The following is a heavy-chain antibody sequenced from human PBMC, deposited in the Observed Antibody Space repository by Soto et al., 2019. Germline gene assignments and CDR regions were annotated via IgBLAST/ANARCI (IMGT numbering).Heavy chain of an antibody. D-gene: IGHD3-3*01. CDR2: ISGSGGST. CDR3: AKVGRVLRFLEWLLKGYYFDY. V-gene: IGHV3-23*01. CDR1: GFTFSSYA. Sequence: EVQLLEAGGGLVQPGGSLRLSCAASGFTFSSYAMSWVRQAPGKGLEWVSAISGSGGSTYYADSVKGRFTISRDNYKNTLYLQMNSLRAEDTAVYYCAKVGRVLRFLEWLLKGYYFDYWGQGTLVTVSS. J-gene: IGHJ4*02.